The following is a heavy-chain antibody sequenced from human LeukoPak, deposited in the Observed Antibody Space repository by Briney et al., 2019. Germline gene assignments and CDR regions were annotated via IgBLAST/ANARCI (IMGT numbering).Heavy chain of an antibody. CDR3: ANTTRVAPGGRAEYFQH. D-gene: IGHD1-1*01. CDR1: GFTFSSYA. V-gene: IGHV3-23*01. J-gene: IGHJ1*01. CDR2: ISGSGGST. Sequence: RGSLRLSCAASGFTFSSYAMSWVRQAPGKGLEWVSAISGSGGSTYYADSVKGRFTISRDNSKNTLSLQMNSLRAEDTAVYYCANTTRVAPGGRAEYFQHWGQGILVIVSS.